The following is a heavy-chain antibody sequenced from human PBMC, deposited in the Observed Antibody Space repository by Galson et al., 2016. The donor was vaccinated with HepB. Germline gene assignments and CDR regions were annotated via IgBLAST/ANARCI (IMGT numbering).Heavy chain of an antibody. D-gene: IGHD6-19*01. V-gene: IGHV3-23*01. CDR2: VGGGGGNT. CDR1: GFTFSGYE. J-gene: IGHJ3*01. CDR3: VKDRASRLSSRGWLVHDAFDL. Sequence: SLRLSCAASGFTFSGYEMAWVRQTPAEGLEWVSTVGGGGGNTHYADSVKGRFTISRDNSKNTLYLQMNSLKVEDTAVYFCVKDRASRLSSRGWLVHDAFDLWGHGTTVIVSS.